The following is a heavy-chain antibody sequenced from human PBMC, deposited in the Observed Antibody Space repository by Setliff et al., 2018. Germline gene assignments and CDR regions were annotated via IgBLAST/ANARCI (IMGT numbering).Heavy chain of an antibody. V-gene: IGHV1-18*01. J-gene: IGHJ4*02. CDR1: GYTFRSYG. D-gene: IGHD2-15*01. CDR3: ARERATIVVEPDF. CDR2: ISAYNGFI. Sequence: GASVKVSCKASGYTFRSYGISWVRQAPGQGLEWMGWISAYNGFIVYAQKFQGRVTMTTDTSTNTAYMELRSLRSDDTAVYYCARERATIVVEPDFWGQGTLVTVSS.